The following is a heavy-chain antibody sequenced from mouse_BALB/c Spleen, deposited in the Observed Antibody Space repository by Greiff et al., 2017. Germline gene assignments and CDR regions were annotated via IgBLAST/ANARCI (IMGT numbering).Heavy chain of an antibody. Sequence: EVMLVESGPGLVKPSQSLSLTCTVTGYSITSDYAWNWIRQFPGNKLEWMGYISYSGSTSYNPSLKSRISITRDTSKNQFFLQLNSVTTEDTATYYCAREGYGWFAYWGQGTLVTVSA. CDR2: ISYSGST. J-gene: IGHJ3*01. CDR3: AREGYGWFAY. CDR1: GYSITSDYA. D-gene: IGHD2-2*01. V-gene: IGHV3-2*02.